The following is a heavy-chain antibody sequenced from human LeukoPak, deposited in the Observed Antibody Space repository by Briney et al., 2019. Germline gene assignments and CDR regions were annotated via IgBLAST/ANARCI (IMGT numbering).Heavy chain of an antibody. J-gene: IGHJ2*01. Sequence: GWSLRLSCAASVFTFSSYAMSWLRQAPGQGLDGVSAISGSGGRTYYADSVKGRFTISRDNSKNTLYLQMNSLRGEDTAVYYCAKDAHTAMVTWYFDLWGRGTLVTVSS. CDR3: AKDAHTAMVTWYFDL. D-gene: IGHD5-18*01. CDR1: VFTFSSYA. CDR2: ISGSGGRT. V-gene: IGHV3-23*01.